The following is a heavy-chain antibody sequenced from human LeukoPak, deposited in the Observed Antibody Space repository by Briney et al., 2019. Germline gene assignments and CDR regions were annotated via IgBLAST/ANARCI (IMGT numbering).Heavy chain of an antibody. CDR2: ISWNSGSI. CDR1: GFTFDDYA. CDR3: AKGGTVAGQSYWYFDL. J-gene: IGHJ2*01. V-gene: IGHV3-9*01. Sequence: GGSLRLSCAASGFTFDDYAMPWVRQAPGKGLEWVSGISWNSGSIGYADSVKGRFTISRDNAKNSLYLQMNSLRAEDTALYYCAKGGTVAGQSYWYFDLWGRGTLVTVSS. D-gene: IGHD6-19*01.